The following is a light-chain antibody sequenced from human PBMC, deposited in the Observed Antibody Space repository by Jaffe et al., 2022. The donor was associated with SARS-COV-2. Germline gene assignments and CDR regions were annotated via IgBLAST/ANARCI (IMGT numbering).Light chain of an antibody. CDR2: KAS. CDR1: QSIDSW. CDR3: QHYNSYPYT. Sequence: DILMTQSPSTLSASVGDSVTITCRASQSIDSWLAWYQQKPGKAPKLLLYKASILESGVPSRFSGSGFGTEFTLTISSLQADDFATYYCQHYNSYPYTFGQGTKLEI. V-gene: IGKV1-5*03. J-gene: IGKJ2*01.